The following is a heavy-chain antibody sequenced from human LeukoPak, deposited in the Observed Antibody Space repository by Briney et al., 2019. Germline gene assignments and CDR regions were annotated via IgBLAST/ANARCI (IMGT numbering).Heavy chain of an antibody. Sequence: PGGSLRLSCAASGFTFSSYEMNWVRQAPGKGLEWVSYISSSGSTTYYADSVKGRFTISRDNAKNSLYLQMNSLRAEDTAVYYCAGDLRGDGYNSFDYWGQGTLVTVSS. V-gene: IGHV3-48*03. J-gene: IGHJ4*02. D-gene: IGHD5-24*01. CDR1: GFTFSSYE. CDR2: ISSSGSTT. CDR3: AGDLRGDGYNSFDY.